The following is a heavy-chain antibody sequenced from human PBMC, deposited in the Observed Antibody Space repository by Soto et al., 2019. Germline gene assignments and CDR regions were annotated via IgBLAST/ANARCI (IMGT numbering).Heavy chain of an antibody. CDR1: VFTFISYA. D-gene: IGHD2-21*01. J-gene: IGHJ6*02. V-gene: IGHV3-30-3*01. CDR2: ISYDGSNK. Sequence: PGWSLRLSCASSVFTFISYAMQWVRQAPGKGLEWVAVISYDGSNKYYADSVKGRFTISRDNSKNTLYLQMNSLRAEDTAVYYCARDILTLGYYYYGMDVWGQGTTVTVSS. CDR3: ARDILTLGYYYYGMDV.